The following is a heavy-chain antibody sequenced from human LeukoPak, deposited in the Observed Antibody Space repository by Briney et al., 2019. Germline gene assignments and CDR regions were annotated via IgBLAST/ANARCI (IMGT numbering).Heavy chain of an antibody. CDR3: ARVKGLSTCGGIIVRYFDY. CDR1: GGSISSYY. V-gene: IGHV4-59*01. Sequence: PSETLSLTCTVSGGSISSYYWSWIRQPPGKGLEWIGHIYNSGSTNYNPSLKSRVTISVDTSKNQFSLKLTSVTAADTALYYCARVKGLSTCGGIIVRYFDYWGQGTLVTVSS. D-gene: IGHD3-16*02. CDR2: IYNSGST. J-gene: IGHJ4*02.